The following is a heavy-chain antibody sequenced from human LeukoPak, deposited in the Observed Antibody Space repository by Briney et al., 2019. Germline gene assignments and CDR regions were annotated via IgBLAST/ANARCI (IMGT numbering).Heavy chain of an antibody. D-gene: IGHD3-10*01. CDR1: GGSISSGGYS. J-gene: IGHJ4*02. Sequence: PSQTLSLTCAVSGGSISSGGYSWSWIRQPPGKGLEWIGYIYHSGSTYYNPSLKSRVTISVDRSKNQFSLKLSSVTAADTAVYYCARADPMVRGVIITGEAYWGQGTLVTVPS. V-gene: IGHV4-30-2*01. CDR2: IYHSGST. CDR3: ARADPMVRGVIITGEAY.